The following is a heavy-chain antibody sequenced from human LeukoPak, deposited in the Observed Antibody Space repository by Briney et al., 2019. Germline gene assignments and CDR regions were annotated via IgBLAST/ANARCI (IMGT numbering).Heavy chain of an antibody. CDR2: INPTGGST. D-gene: IGHD6-6*01. J-gene: IGHJ4*02. CDR3: ARTAARRFHY. V-gene: IGHV1-46*01. Sequence: ASVKVSCKESGYTFPSYFMHWVRQAPGQGLEWMGIINPTGGSTTYAQKFQGRVTMTRDTSTSTVYMELSSLRSDDAAVYYCARTAARRFHYWGQRTLVTVS. CDR1: GYTFPSYF.